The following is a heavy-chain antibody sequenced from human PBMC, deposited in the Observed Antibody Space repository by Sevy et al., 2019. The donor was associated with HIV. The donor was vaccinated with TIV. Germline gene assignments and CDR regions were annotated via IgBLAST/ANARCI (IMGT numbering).Heavy chain of an antibody. V-gene: IGHV3-30*02. CDR2: IRHDGSDK. CDR1: GFTFSNFG. Sequence: GGSLRLSCTASGFTFSNFGMHWVRQVPGKGLEWVTFIRHDGSDKYYAASVKGRFTISRDDSKNTLYLQMDSLRAEETAIYYCAKDLAGPGRRYFDYWGQGTLVTVSS. J-gene: IGHJ4*02. D-gene: IGHD6-13*01. CDR3: AKDLAGPGRRYFDY.